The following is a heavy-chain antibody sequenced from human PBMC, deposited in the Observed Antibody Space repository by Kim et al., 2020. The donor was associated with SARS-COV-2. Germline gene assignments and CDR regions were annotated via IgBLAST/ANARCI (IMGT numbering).Heavy chain of an antibody. V-gene: IGHV3-11*05. D-gene: IGHD3-16*02. CDR2: ISSSSGYT. Sequence: GGSLRLSCAASGFTFSDKFMSWIRQAPGKGLEWVSYISSSSGYTNYADSVKGRFTISRDNAKRTLYLQMNSLRAEATAVYYCVRVRYRLREGFDFWGQGT. J-gene: IGHJ3*01. CDR3: VRVRYRLREGFDF. CDR1: GFTFSDKF.